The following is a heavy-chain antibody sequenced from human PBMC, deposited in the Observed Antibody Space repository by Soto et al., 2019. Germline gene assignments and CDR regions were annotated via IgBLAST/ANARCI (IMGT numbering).Heavy chain of an antibody. V-gene: IGHV4-39*01. CDR3: AGGITTIVVSNFDY. J-gene: IGHJ4*02. CDR2: IYQSGST. D-gene: IGHD3-22*01. Sequence: SETMSVTCTVSGGSISSSGCYWGWIRQPPGQGLEWIGSIYQSGSTYYDPSLKSRVTISVDTTKNQFPRKLSSVTAADTAVYYCAGGITTIVVSNFDYWGQGTLVTVSS. CDR1: GGSISSSGCY.